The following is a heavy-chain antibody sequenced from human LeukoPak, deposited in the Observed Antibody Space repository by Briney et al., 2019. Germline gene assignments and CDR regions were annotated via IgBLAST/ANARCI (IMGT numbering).Heavy chain of an antibody. Sequence: GGSLRLSCAASGFTFSSYGMNWVRQAPGKGLEWVSSISSSSSYIYYADSVKGRFTISRDNAKNSLYLQMNSLRAEDTAVYYCARASGIGTLDYWGQGTLVTVSS. CDR1: GFTFSSYG. V-gene: IGHV3-21*01. CDR3: ARASGIGTLDY. D-gene: IGHD3-10*01. CDR2: ISSSSSYI. J-gene: IGHJ4*02.